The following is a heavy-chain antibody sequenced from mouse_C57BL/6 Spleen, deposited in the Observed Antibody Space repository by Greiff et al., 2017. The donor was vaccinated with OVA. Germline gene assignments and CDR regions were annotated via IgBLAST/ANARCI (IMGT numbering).Heavy chain of an antibody. CDR2: IWRGGST. J-gene: IGHJ4*01. CDR1: GFSLTSYG. Sequence: VQLVESGPGLVQPSQSLSITCTVSGFSLTSYGVPWVRQSPGKGLEWLGVIWRGGSTDYNAAFMSRLSITKDNSKSQVFFKMNSLQADDTAIYYCAKYDGRDYYAMDYWGQGTSVTVSS. CDR3: AKYDGRDYYAMDY. V-gene: IGHV2-5*01. D-gene: IGHD1-2*01.